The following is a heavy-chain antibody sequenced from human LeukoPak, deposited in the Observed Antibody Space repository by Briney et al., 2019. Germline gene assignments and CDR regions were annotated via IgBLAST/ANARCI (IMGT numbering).Heavy chain of an antibody. CDR2: INPNSGGT. D-gene: IGHD6-19*01. J-gene: IGHJ4*02. CDR1: GYTFTRYA. CDR3: ARRTSTGYSSGWTFDY. Sequence: EASVTVSCTASGYTFTRYAMNWVRQAPGEGLGWMGWINPNSGGTNYAQKFQGRVTMTRDTSISTAYMELSRLRSDDTAVYSCARRTSTGYSSGWTFDYWGQGTLVTVSS. V-gene: IGHV1-2*02.